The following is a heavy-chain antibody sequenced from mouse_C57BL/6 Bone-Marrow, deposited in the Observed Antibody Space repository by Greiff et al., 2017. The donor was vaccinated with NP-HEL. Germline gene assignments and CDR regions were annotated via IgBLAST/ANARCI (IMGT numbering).Heavy chain of an antibody. CDR2: IWRGGST. CDR1: GFSLTSYG. Sequence: QVQLQQSGPGLVQPSQSLSITCTVSGFSLTSYGVHWVRQSPGKGLEWLGVIWRGGSTDYNAAFMSRLSITKDTSKSQVFFKMNSLQADDTAIYYYAKDEGGLRRVYAMDYWGQGTSVTVSS. V-gene: IGHV2-5*01. D-gene: IGHD2-4*01. CDR3: AKDEGGLRRVYAMDY. J-gene: IGHJ4*01.